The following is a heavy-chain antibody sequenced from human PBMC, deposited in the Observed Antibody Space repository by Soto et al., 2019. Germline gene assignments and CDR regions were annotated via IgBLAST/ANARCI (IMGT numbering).Heavy chain of an antibody. Sequence: ASVKVSCKASGYTFTSYAMHWVRQAPGQRLEWMGWINAGNGNTKYSQKFQGRVTITRDTSASTAYMELSSLRSEDTAVYYCARVGSYGDYVFDYWGQGTLVTVSS. CDR1: GYTFTSYA. V-gene: IGHV1-3*01. J-gene: IGHJ4*02. D-gene: IGHD4-17*01. CDR2: INAGNGNT. CDR3: ARVGSYGDYVFDY.